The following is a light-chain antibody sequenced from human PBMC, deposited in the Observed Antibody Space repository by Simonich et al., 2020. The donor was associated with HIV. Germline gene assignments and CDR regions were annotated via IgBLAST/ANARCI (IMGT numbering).Light chain of an antibody. CDR1: QSVIST. CDR3: QQYGSSQT. J-gene: IGKJ1*01. Sequence: EIVMTQSPATLSVFPGDRATLSCRASQSVISTLAWSQQKPGQAPRLLIYGASTRAIGIPARFSGSGSGTEFTLTINSMQSEDFAVYYCQQYGSSQTFGQGTKVEIK. V-gene: IGKV3-15*01. CDR2: GAS.